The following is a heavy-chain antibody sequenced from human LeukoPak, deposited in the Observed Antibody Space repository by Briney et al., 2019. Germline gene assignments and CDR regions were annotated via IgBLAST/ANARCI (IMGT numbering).Heavy chain of an antibody. D-gene: IGHD6-13*01. Sequence: ASVKVSCKASGYTFTSYGISWVRQAPGQGLEWMGWISAYNGNTNYAQKLQGRVIMTTDTSTSTAYMELRSLRSDDTAVYYCARYRRQFIAAAGSFDYWGQGTLVTVSS. CDR3: ARYRRQFIAAAGSFDY. CDR2: ISAYNGNT. J-gene: IGHJ4*02. CDR1: GYTFTSYG. V-gene: IGHV1-18*01.